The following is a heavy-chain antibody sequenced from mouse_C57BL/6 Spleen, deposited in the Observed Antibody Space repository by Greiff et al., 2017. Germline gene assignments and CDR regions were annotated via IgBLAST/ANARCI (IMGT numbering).Heavy chain of an antibody. CDR3: ASSHYDGYYDYAMDY. CDR1: GYTFTSYD. J-gene: IGHJ4*01. V-gene: IGHV1-85*01. Sequence: QVQLQQSGPELVKPGASVKLSCKASGYTFTSYDINWVKQRPGQGLEWIGWIYPRDGSTKYNEKFKGKAPLTVDTSSSTAYMELHSLTSEDSAVYFCASSHYDGYYDYAMDYWGQGTSVTVSS. D-gene: IGHD2-3*01. CDR2: IYPRDGST.